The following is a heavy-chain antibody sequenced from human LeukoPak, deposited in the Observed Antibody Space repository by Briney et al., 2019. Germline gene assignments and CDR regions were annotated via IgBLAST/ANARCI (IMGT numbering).Heavy chain of an antibody. CDR3: ARFGGNSEGYYFDY. CDR1: GFTFDDYG. V-gene: IGHV3-20*04. D-gene: IGHD4-23*01. CDR2: ISWNGGST. Sequence: GGSLRLSCAASGFTFDDYGMTWVRQGPGKGLEWVSAISWNGGSTGYADSVKGRFTISRDNAKNSLYLQMNSLRAEDTAVYYCARFGGNSEGYYFDYWGQGTLVTVSS. J-gene: IGHJ4*02.